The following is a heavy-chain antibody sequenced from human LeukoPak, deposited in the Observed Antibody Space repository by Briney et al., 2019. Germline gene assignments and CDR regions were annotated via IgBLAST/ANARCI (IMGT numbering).Heavy chain of an antibody. CDR3: ARYYYGSGSYYYYYYYMDV. J-gene: IGHJ6*03. V-gene: IGHV4-34*01. CDR1: GGSFSGYY. D-gene: IGHD3-10*01. CDR2: INHRGST. Sequence: SETLSLTCAVYGGSFSGYYWSWIRQPPGKGLEWIGEINHRGSTNYNPSLKSRVTISVDTSKNQFSLKLSSVTAADTAVYYCARYYYGSGSYYYYYYYMDVWGKGTTVTVSS.